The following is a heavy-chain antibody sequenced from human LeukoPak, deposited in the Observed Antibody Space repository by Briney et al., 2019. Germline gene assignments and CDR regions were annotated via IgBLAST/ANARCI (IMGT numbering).Heavy chain of an antibody. J-gene: IGHJ3*02. CDR3: ARDPSYSSSSGDAFDI. CDR2: ISAYNGNT. V-gene: IGHV1-18*01. CDR1: GYTFTSYG. Sequence: GASVKVSCKASGYTFTSYGISWGGPAPGQRLGWVGWISAYNGNTNYAQKLQGRVTMTTDTSTSTAYMELRSLRSDDTAVYYCARDPSYSSSSGDAFDIWGQGTMVTVSS. D-gene: IGHD6-6*01.